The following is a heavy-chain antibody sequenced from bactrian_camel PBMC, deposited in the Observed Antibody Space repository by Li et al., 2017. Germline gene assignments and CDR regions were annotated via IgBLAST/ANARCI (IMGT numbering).Heavy chain of an antibody. D-gene: IGHD5*01. Sequence: VQLVESGGGSVQAGGSLRLSCAASGYTYNRNCMAWFRQAPGKEREGVARIATGSGNTYYADSVKGRFTISRDNSKNTLWLQMNNLKSEDTARYYCATRGCGDEEAAVPCGFKSWGQGTQVTVS. CDR3: ATRGCGDEEAAVPCGFKS. CDR1: GYTYNRNC. CDR2: IATGSGNT. V-gene: IGHV3S1*01. J-gene: IGHJ4*01.